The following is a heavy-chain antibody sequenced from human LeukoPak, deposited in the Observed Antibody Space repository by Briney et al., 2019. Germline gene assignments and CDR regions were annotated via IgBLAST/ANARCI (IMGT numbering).Heavy chain of an antibody. CDR2: MNPNSGNT. CDR3: AREVLLWFGEGYYYYYGMDV. J-gene: IGHJ6*02. V-gene: IGHV1-8*01. CDR1: GYTFTSYD. D-gene: IGHD3-10*01. Sequence: ASVKVSCKASGYTFTSYDINWVRQATGQGLEWMGWMNPNSGNTGYAQKFQGRVTMTRNTSISTAYMELSSLRSEDTAVYYCAREVLLWFGEGYYYYYGMDVWGRGTTVTVSS.